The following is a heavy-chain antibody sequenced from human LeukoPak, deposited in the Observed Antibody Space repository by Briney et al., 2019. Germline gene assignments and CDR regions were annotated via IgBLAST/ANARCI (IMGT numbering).Heavy chain of an antibody. V-gene: IGHV4-4*07. D-gene: IGHD1-26*01. J-gene: IGHJ6*03. Sequence: SETLSLTCTVAGGFISIYYWSWVRQPAGEGLEWVGRIYTSGSTNYNPSLKSRVTMSVDTSKNQFSLKLSSVTAADTAVYYCARDRDAPGGYYYYYMDVWGKGTTVTVSS. CDR1: GGFISIYY. CDR2: IYTSGST. CDR3: ARDRDAPGGYYYYYMDV.